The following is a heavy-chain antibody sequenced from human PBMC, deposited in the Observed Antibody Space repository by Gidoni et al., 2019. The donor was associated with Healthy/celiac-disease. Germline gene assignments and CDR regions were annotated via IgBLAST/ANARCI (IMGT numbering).Heavy chain of an antibody. J-gene: IGHJ4*02. D-gene: IGHD6-19*01. Sequence: QLQLVQSGAEVTKPGPSAKVSCTASVGTFSSYTISWVRQAPGQGLEWMGRILPLLGIANYAQKFQGRVTITADKSTSTAYMELSSLRSEDTAVYYCAREALAVAGTTFDYWGQGTLVTVSS. CDR2: ILPLLGIA. CDR3: AREALAVAGTTFDY. CDR1: VGTFSSYT. V-gene: IGHV1-69*08.